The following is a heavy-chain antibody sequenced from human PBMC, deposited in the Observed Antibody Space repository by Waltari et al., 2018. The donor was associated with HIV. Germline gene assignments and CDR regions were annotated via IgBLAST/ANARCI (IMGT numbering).Heavy chain of an antibody. V-gene: IGHV4-38-2*02. J-gene: IGHJ4*02. Sequence: QVQLQESGPGLVKPSETLSLTCTVSGYSISSGYYWGWIRQPPGKGLEWIGSIYHSGSTYYNPSLKSRVTISVDTSKNQFSLKLSSVTAADTAVYYCARDLYGSGSLTYVFDYWGQGTLVTVSS. CDR2: IYHSGST. D-gene: IGHD3-10*01. CDR3: ARDLYGSGSLTYVFDY. CDR1: GYSISSGYY.